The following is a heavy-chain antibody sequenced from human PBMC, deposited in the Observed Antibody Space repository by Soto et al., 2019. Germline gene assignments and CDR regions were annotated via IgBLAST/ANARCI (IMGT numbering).Heavy chain of an antibody. V-gene: IGHV3-23*01. CDR3: AKEEGPINA. CDR1: GFTFNNYA. J-gene: IGHJ5*02. D-gene: IGHD2-21*01. CDR2: ISATGGNT. Sequence: GGSLRLSCAASGFTFNNYAMNWVRQAPGKGLEWVSAISATGGNTYYADSVKGRFTISRDNSKNTLFLQMNSLRAEDTAVYYCAKEEGPINAWGQGTLVTVSS.